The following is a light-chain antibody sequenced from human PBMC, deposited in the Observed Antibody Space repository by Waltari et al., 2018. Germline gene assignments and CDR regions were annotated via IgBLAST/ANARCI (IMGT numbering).Light chain of an antibody. CDR3: QQRSNWPRYT. Sequence: EIVMTQSPATLSVSPGERATLSCRASQSISSQLAWYQQKPGQAPRLLIYGASNRATGIPARFSGSGSGTDFTLTISSLEPEDFAVYYCQQRSNWPRYTFGQGTKLEIK. J-gene: IGKJ2*01. CDR1: QSISSQ. V-gene: IGKV3-11*01. CDR2: GAS.